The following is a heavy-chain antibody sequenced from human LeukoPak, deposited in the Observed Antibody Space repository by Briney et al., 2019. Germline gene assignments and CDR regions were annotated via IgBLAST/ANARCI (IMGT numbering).Heavy chain of an antibody. CDR3: VRKTATEEVYFDN. CDR1: GFTFSSYT. CDR2: ISSRSSYI. J-gene: IGHJ4*02. V-gene: IGHV3-21*01. Sequence: GGSLRLSCAASGFTFSSYTMNWVRQAPGKGLEWVSCISSRSSYIFYADSVRGRFIISRDNAKNSLYLQMNSLRPEDTAKYFCVRKTATEEVYFDNWGQGTPVTVSS.